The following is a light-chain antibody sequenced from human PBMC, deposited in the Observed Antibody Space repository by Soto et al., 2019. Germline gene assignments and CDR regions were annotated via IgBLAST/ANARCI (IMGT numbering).Light chain of an antibody. J-gene: IGLJ1*01. CDR1: SSDVGGYNY. Sequence: QSALTQPASVSGSPGQSITISCTGTSSDVGGYNYVSWYQQHPGKAPKLMIYEVSNRPSGVSNRFSGSKSRNTASLTISGLQAEDEADYYCSSFTGNSTLSYVFGTGTKLTVL. V-gene: IGLV2-14*01. CDR2: EVS. CDR3: SSFTGNSTLSYV.